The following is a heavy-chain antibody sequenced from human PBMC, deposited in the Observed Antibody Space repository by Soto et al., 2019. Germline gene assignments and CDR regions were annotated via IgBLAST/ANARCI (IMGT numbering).Heavy chain of an antibody. J-gene: IGHJ3*02. D-gene: IGHD3-22*01. Sequence: TSETLSLTCTVSGGSISSYYWSWIRQPPGKGLEWIGYIYYSGSTNYNPSLKSRVTISVDTSKNHFSLNLRSVTAADTAVYYCARRRSYYDSSGYYRAAFDIWGQGTLVTVSS. CDR1: GGSISSYY. V-gene: IGHV4-59*08. CDR2: IYYSGST. CDR3: ARRRSYYDSSGYYRAAFDI.